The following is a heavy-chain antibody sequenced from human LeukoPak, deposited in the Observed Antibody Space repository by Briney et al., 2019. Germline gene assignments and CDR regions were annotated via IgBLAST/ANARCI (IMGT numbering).Heavy chain of an antibody. J-gene: IGHJ6*02. Sequence: SQTLSLTCAISGDSVSSNSAAWNWIRQSPSRGLEWLGRTYYRSKWYNDYAVSVKSRITINPDTSKNQFSLQLNSVTPEDTAVYYCARAYYYGSGSYQLSLYYGMDVWGQGTTVTVSS. CDR3: ARAYYYGSGSYQLSLYYGMDV. D-gene: IGHD3-10*01. CDR1: GDSVSSNSAA. V-gene: IGHV6-1*01. CDR2: TYYRSKWYN.